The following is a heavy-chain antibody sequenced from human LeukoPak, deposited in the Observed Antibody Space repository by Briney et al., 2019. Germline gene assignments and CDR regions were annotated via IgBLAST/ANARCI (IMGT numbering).Heavy chain of an antibody. J-gene: IGHJ4*02. CDR3: ATGRDSRWFTD. CDR2: IRQDGGEK. CDR1: TAYW. Sequence: GGSLRLSCTASTAYWIHWVRQAPGKGLEWVANIRQDGGEKFYLDSVKGRFTISRDNAKNSLYLQMDSLRVDDTAVYYCATGRDSRWFTDWGQGTLVTVSS. D-gene: IGHD2-15*01. V-gene: IGHV3-7*01.